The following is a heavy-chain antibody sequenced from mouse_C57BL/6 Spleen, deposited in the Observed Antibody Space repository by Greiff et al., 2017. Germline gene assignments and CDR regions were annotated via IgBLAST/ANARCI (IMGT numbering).Heavy chain of an antibody. CDR2: ISYDGSN. V-gene: IGHV3-6*01. Sequence: EVQLLESGPGLVKPSQSLSLTCSVTGYSITSGYYWNWIRQFPGNKLEWMGYISYDGSNNYNPSLKNRISITRDTSKNQFFLKLNSVTTEDTATYYCARRGVPADYAMDYWGQGTSVTVSS. CDR3: ARRGVPADYAMDY. CDR1: GYSITSGYY. J-gene: IGHJ4*01.